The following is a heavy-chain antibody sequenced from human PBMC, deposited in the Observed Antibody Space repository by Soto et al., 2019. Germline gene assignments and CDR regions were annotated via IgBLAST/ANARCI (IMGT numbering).Heavy chain of an antibody. V-gene: IGHV1-69*01. CDR2: IIPIFGTA. Sequence: QVQLVQSGAEVKKPGSSVKVSCKASGGTFSSYAISWVRQAPGQGLEWMGGIIPIFGTANYAQKFQGRVRITADESTRTAYMELSSLRSEDTAVYYCARVKGTVYDPQTWFDPWGREPWSPSPQ. CDR3: ARVKGTVYDPQTWFDP. D-gene: IGHD3-9*01. CDR1: GGTFSSYA. J-gene: IGHJ5*02.